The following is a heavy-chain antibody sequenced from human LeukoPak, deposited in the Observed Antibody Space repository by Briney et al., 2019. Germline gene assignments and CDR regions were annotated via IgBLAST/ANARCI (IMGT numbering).Heavy chain of an antibody. CDR1: GFTFSRSA. CDR2: ISHDGSNT. V-gene: IGHV3-30*03. Sequence: PGRSLRLSCAASGFTFSRSAVHWVRQAPGKGLEWVAVISHDGSNTDYTDSVKGRFTISRDNSKNTLYLQMNSLRAEDTAVYYCAREYSGSSGYYGMDVWGQGTTVTVSS. CDR3: AREYSGSSGYYGMDV. D-gene: IGHD6-6*01. J-gene: IGHJ6*02.